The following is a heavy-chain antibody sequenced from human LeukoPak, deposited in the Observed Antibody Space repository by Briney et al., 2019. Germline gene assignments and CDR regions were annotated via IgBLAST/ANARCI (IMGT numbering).Heavy chain of an antibody. J-gene: IGHJ4*02. Sequence: SETLSLTCTVSGASISPYYWSWVRQPPGKGLEWIGFIYYTGSTNYSPSLKSRVTISVDTSKNHFFLKLNSVTAADTVVYYCASGYSLLWFDYWGQGTLVTVSS. CDR2: IYYTGST. D-gene: IGHD4-23*01. CDR3: ASGYSLLWFDY. CDR1: GASISPYY. V-gene: IGHV4-59*01.